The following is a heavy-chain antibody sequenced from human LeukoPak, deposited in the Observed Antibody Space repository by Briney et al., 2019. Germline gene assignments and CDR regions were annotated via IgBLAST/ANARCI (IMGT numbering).Heavy chain of an antibody. J-gene: IGHJ5*02. V-gene: IGHV1-2*02. Sequence: GASVKVSCKAPGYTFTGYYMHWVRQAPGQGLEWMGWINPNSGGTNYAQKFQGRVTMTRDTSISTAYMELSRLRSDDTAVYYCARGELVVTAMYNWFDPWGQGTLVTVSS. CDR3: ARGELVVTAMYNWFDP. CDR2: INPNSGGT. CDR1: GYTFTGYY. D-gene: IGHD2-21*02.